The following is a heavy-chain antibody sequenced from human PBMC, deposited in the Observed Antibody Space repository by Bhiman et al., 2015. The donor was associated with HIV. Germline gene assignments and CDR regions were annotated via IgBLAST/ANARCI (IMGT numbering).Heavy chain of an antibody. CDR3: TTDLEFAFDP. Sequence: VQLVESGGGLVKPGGPVRLSCAASGFTFFNAWMSWVRQAPGKGLEWVGRIKSKPDGGTTDYATPVKGRFTISRDDSKNTLYLQMKSLRIEDTAVYYCTTDLEFAFDPWGQGTLVTVSS. D-gene: IGHD1-1*01. CDR1: GFTFFNAW. CDR2: IKSKPDGGTT. V-gene: IGHV3-15*01. J-gene: IGHJ5*02.